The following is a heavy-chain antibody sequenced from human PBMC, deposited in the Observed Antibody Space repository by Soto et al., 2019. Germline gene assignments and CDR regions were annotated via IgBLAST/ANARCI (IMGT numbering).Heavy chain of an antibody. J-gene: IGHJ5*02. CDR2: TFFRSKWSN. D-gene: IGHD2-2*02. CDR1: GDNVSNNTAS. Sequence: PSQTLSLTCAISGDNVSNNTASWSWIRQSPSRGLEWLGRTFFRSKWSNDYAVSVKSRIIINADTSKNQFSLQLNSVTPEDTAVYYCAKGDNIGPYTGYAFDPWGQGTLVTVSS. CDR3: AKGDNIGPYTGYAFDP. V-gene: IGHV6-1*01.